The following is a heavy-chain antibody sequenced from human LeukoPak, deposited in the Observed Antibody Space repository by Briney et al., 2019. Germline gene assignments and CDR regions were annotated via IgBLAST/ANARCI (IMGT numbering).Heavy chain of an antibody. D-gene: IGHD4-23*01. CDR3: AREMETGTVVTPGY. J-gene: IGHJ4*02. Sequence: ASVKVSCKASGYTFTDYHMQWVRQAPGQGLEWMGWINPKSGGTNYAQKFQGRVTMTRDTSISTTNMELRSLRSDDTAVYYCAREMETGTVVTPGYWGQGTLVTVSS. CDR1: GYTFTDYH. CDR2: INPKSGGT. V-gene: IGHV1-2*02.